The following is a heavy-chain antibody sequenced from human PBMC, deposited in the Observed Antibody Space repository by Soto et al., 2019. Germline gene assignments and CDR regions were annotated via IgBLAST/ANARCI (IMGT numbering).Heavy chain of an antibody. CDR2: VHHSWGS. V-gene: IGHV4-59*08. D-gene: IGHD3-10*01. J-gene: IGHJ6*02. CDR3: ARQGFGPLHGLLDV. CDR1: GGSISSYY. Sequence: PSETLSLTCTVSGGSISSYYWSWFRQSPGKRMEWIGYVHHSWGSSYNPSLQSRVAISLDTSKSQFSLKVTSVTATDTAVYYCARQGFGPLHGLLDVWGQGTTVTVSS.